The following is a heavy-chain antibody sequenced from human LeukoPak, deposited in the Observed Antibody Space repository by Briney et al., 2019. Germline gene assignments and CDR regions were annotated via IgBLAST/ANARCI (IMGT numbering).Heavy chain of an antibody. CDR1: GYTFTGYY. CDR3: ARDMRTMIVVSNWFDP. D-gene: IGHD3-22*01. J-gene: IGHJ5*02. Sequence: ASVKVSCKASGYTFTGYYMHWVRQAPGQGLEWMGWINPNSGGTDYAQKFQGRVTMTRDTSISTACMELSRLRSDDTAVYYCARDMRTMIVVSNWFDPWGQGTLVTVSS. V-gene: IGHV1-2*02. CDR2: INPNSGGT.